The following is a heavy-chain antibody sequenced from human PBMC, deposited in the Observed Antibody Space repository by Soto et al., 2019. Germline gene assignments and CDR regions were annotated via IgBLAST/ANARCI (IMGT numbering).Heavy chain of an antibody. V-gene: IGHV4-59*13. CDR1: GGSISSYY. D-gene: IGHD5-12*01. CDR3: ARDMYGGYDY. J-gene: IGHJ4*02. CDR2: IYYSGST. Sequence: SETLSLTCTVSGGSISSYYWSWIRQPPGKGLEWIGYIYYSGSTNYNPSLKSRVTISVDTSKNQFSLKLSSVTAADTAVYYCARDMYGGYDYWGQGTLVTVSS.